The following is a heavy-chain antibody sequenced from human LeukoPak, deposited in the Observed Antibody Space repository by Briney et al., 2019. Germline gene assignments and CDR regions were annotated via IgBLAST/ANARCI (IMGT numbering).Heavy chain of an antibody. CDR2: ISGSGGST. CDR1: GFIFSSYA. V-gene: IGHV3-23*01. Sequence: GGSLRLSCAASGFIFSSYAMSWVRQAPGKGLERVSAISGSGGSTYYADSVKGRFTISRDNSKNTLYLQMNSLRAEDTAVYYCASSSIAAAGTKIIYAFDIWGQGTMVTVSS. D-gene: IGHD6-13*01. J-gene: IGHJ3*02. CDR3: ASSSIAAAGTKIIYAFDI.